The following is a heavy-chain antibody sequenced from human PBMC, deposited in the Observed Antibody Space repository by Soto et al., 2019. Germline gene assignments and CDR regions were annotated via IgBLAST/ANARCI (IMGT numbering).Heavy chain of an antibody. CDR1: GFTFSKAW. J-gene: IGHJ6*02. Sequence: EVQLVESGGGLVQPGGSLRLSCAASGFTFSKAWMNWVRQAPGKGLEWVGRIRSKTDGGTIDYAAPVKGRFTISRDDSKSTLYLQMNSLKTEDTAVYYCTTEFGIAVLGRYGMDVWGRGTTVTVSS. V-gene: IGHV3-15*07. CDR2: IRSKTDGGTI. CDR3: TTEFGIAVLGRYGMDV. D-gene: IGHD3-10*01.